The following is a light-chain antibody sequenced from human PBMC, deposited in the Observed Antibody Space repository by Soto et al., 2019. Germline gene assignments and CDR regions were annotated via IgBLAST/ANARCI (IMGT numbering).Light chain of an antibody. CDR1: TSNSGSNY. V-gene: IGLV1-47*01. CDR3: ATWDDSLNGFYV. Sequence: VLTQPPSASGTPGQGVTISCSGSTSNSGSNYVYWYQQLPGTAPKLLIYRNNQRPSGVPDRFSGSKSGTSASLAISGLRSDDEADYFCATWDDSLNGFYVFGTGTKLTVL. J-gene: IGLJ1*01. CDR2: RNN.